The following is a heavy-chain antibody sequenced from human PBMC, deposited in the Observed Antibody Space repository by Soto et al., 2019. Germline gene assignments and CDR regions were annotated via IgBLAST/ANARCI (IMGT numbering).Heavy chain of an antibody. CDR3: ARGRYGDY. CDR1: GYDFNTYG. CDR2: ISAHNGNT. V-gene: IGHV1-18*01. J-gene: IGHJ4*02. D-gene: IGHD1-1*01. Sequence: QVNLVQSGAEVKKPGASVKVSCKGSGYDFNTYGITWVRQAPGQGLEWMAWISAHNGNTDYAQKLQGRVTVTRDTSTSTAYMELRSLRSDDTAVYYCARGRYGDYWGQGALVTVSS.